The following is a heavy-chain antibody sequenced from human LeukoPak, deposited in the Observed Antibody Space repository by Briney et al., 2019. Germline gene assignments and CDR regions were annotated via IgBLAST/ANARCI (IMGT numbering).Heavy chain of an antibody. CDR2: ISAYNGNT. D-gene: IGHD3-10*01. Sequence: GASVKVSCKASGYTFPSYGISWVRQAPGQGLEWMGWISAYNGNTHYAQEVQGRVTMTTDKSTSTAYMDLRSLKSDDTAVYYCARDLYSRRMHYYGSGSYFAYWGQGTLVTVSS. V-gene: IGHV1-18*01. CDR1: GYTFPSYG. CDR3: ARDLYSRRMHYYGSGSYFAY. J-gene: IGHJ4*02.